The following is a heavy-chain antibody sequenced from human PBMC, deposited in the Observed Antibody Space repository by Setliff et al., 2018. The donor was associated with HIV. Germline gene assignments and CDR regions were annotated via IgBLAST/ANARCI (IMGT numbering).Heavy chain of an antibody. CDR3: ARGLTSRRGNWFDP. J-gene: IGHJ5*02. V-gene: IGHV4-59*01. CDR2: ISSSGST. D-gene: IGHD3-10*01. CDR1: GDSLIGFY. Sequence: SETLSLTCTVSGDSLIGFYWGWIRQPPGEGPEWIGHISSSGSTNYSPSLRSRVIMSVDTSQNLFSLILTSVTAADTAVYYCARGLTSRRGNWFDPWGQGTLVTVS.